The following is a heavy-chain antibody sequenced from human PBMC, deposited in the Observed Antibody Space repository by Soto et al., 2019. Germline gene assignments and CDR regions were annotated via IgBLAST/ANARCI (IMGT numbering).Heavy chain of an antibody. V-gene: IGHV4-31*03. D-gene: IGHD5-12*01. J-gene: IGHJ4*02. Sequence: QVQLQESGPGLVKPSQTLSLTCTVSGGSISSGGYYWSWIRQHPGKGLEWIGYIYYSGSTYYNPSLKSRVPLPVDPSKNHCPLKLSFVTAADTAVYYCSRVKVAALYFYYWGQGTLVTVPS. CDR1: GGSISSGGYY. CDR3: SRVKVAALYFYY. CDR2: IYYSGST.